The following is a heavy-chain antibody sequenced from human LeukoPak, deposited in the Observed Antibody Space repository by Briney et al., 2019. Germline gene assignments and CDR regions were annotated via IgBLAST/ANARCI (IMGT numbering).Heavy chain of an antibody. J-gene: IGHJ4*02. V-gene: IGHV3-23*01. Sequence: GGSLRLSCAASGFTFSSYAMSWVRQTPGRGLEWVSAITDSGGGTYYADSVKGRFTISRDNSKNTLYLQMNSLRAEDTAVYYCAKDSRIVPAATEFDYWGQGTLVTVSS. D-gene: IGHD2-2*01. CDR2: ITDSGGGT. CDR1: GFTFSSYA. CDR3: AKDSRIVPAATEFDY.